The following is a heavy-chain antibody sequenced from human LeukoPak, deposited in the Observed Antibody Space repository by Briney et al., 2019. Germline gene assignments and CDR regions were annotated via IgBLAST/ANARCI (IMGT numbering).Heavy chain of an antibody. CDR2: ISGSSSNT. J-gene: IGHJ3*02. V-gene: IGHV1-18*04. CDR1: GYTFTGYY. D-gene: IGHD3-16*01. CDR3: ARATGTWGHDGFDI. Sequence: ASVKVSCKASGYTFTGYYMHWVRQAPGQGLEWMGWISGSSSNTNYAQRLQGRVTMTTDTSTTTAYMGLRSLRSDDTAVYYCARATGTWGHDGFDILGQGTMVTVSS.